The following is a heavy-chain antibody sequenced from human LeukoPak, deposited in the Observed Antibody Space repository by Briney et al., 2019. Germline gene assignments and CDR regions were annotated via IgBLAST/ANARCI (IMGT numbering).Heavy chain of an antibody. CDR3: AGSTGWHLDN. CDR1: GFPLSSYW. J-gene: IGHJ4*02. CDR2: IDQDGGEE. Sequence: GGSLRLSCRASGFPLSSYWVSWVRQAPGKGLEWVAMIDQDGGEEHYLDSGKGRFTTARDNAANSVYLQINSLRVDDTAMYDCAGSTGWHLDNWGQGTLATVSS. V-gene: IGHV3-7*01. D-gene: IGHD2-2*01.